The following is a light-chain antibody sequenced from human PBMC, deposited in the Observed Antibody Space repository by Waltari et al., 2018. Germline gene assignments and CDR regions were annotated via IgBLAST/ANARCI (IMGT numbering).Light chain of an antibody. CDR2: EVN. V-gene: IGLV2-14*01. Sequence: QSALTQPASVSGSPGQSITISCTGTSSDVGNYNYVSWYQQHPGKAPKLMIHEVNNRPSGVSNRFSGSKSGDTASLTISGLQGEDEADCYCSSYSSISFLVFGSGTTVTVL. J-gene: IGLJ1*01. CDR1: SSDVGNYNY. CDR3: SSYSSISFLV.